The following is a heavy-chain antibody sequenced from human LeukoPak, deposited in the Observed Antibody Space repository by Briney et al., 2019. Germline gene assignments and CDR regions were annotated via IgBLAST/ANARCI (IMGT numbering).Heavy chain of an antibody. J-gene: IGHJ4*02. CDR2: IYHSGST. V-gene: IGHV4-59*12. CDR3: ARSTIPNYYFDY. CDR1: GGSISSYY. Sequence: SETLSLTCTVSGGSISSYYWSWIRQPPGKGLEWIGYIYHSGSTYYNPSLKSRVTISVDRSKNQFSLKLSSVTAADTAVYYCARSTIPNYYFDYWGQGTLVTVSS. D-gene: IGHD1-1*01.